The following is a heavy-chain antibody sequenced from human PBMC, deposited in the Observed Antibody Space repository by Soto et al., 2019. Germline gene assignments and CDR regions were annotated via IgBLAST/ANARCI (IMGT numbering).Heavy chain of an antibody. Sequence: QVQLVESGGGVVPPGRSLRLSCAASGFTFSSYAMHWVRQAPGKGLEWVAVISYDGSNKYYADSVKGRFTISRDNSKNTLYLQMNSLRAEDTAVYYCVQPRREQLVFDYWGQGTLVTVSS. J-gene: IGHJ4*02. V-gene: IGHV3-30-3*01. CDR1: GFTFSSYA. D-gene: IGHD6-6*01. CDR3: VQPRREQLVFDY. CDR2: ISYDGSNK.